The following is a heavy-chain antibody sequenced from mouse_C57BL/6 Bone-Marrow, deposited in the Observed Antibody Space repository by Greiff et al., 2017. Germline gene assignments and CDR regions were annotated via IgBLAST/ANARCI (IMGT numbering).Heavy chain of an antibody. CDR2: IFPGSGST. CDR3: AREGLRQEDWYFDV. J-gene: IGHJ1*03. D-gene: IGHD2-4*01. CDR1: GYTFTDYY. V-gene: IGHV1-75*01. Sequence: QVQLQQSGPELVKPGASVKISCKASGYTFTDYYIHWVKQRPGQGLEWIGWIFPGSGSTYYNEKFKGKATLTVDKSSSTAYMLLSSLTSEDSAVYFCAREGLRQEDWYFDVWGTGTTVTVSS.